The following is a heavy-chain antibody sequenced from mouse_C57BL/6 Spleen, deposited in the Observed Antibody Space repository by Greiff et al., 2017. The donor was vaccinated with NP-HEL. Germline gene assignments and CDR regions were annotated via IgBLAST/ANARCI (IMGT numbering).Heavy chain of an antibody. CDR2: ISSGGSYT. CDR1: GFTFSSYG. D-gene: IGHD1-1*01. J-gene: IGHJ2*01. V-gene: IGHV5-6*01. Sequence: EVQVVESGGDLVKPGGSLKLSCAASGFTFSSYGMSWVRQTPDKRLEWVATISSGGSYTYYPDSVKGRFTISRDNAKNTLYLQMSSLKSEDTAKYYCASLVATGFDYWGQGTTLTVSS. CDR3: ASLVATGFDY.